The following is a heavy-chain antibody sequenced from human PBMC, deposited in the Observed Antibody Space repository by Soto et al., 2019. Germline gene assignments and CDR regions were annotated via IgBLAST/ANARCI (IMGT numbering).Heavy chain of an antibody. CDR3: AREFGMLVPGEVWFDP. J-gene: IGHJ5*02. D-gene: IGHD6-6*01. CDR2: IYYSGST. CDR1: GGSISSGGYY. Sequence: QVQLQESGPGLVKPSQTLSLTCTVSGGSISSGGYYWSWIRQHPGKGLEWIGYIYYSGSTYYNPSLKSRVTISVDTSKNQFPLKLSSVTAADTAVYYCAREFGMLVPGEVWFDPWGQGTLVTVSS. V-gene: IGHV4-31*03.